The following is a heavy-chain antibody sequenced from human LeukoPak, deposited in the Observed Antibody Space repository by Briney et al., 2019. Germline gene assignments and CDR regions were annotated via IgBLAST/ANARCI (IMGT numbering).Heavy chain of an antibody. J-gene: IGHJ4*02. CDR3: LGGWYGDY. D-gene: IGHD6-19*01. CDR1: GLTFSRYW. CDR2: IKQDGSEK. Sequence: PGGSLRLSCGASGLTFSRYWMTWVRQAPGKGLEWVANIKQDGSEKYYVDSVKGRFTISRDNAENSLYLQMNSLRAEDTAVYYCLGGWYGDYWGQGTLVTVSS. V-gene: IGHV3-7*01.